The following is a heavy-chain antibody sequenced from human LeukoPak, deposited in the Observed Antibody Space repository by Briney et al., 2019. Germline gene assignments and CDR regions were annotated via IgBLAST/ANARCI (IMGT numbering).Heavy chain of an antibody. CDR2: IIPIFGTA. CDR3: ASHYDSSGYQFDY. V-gene: IGHV1-69*13. Sequence: SVKVSCKASGGTFSSYAISWVRQAPGQGLEWMGGIIPIFGTANYAQKFHGRVTITADESTSTAYMELSSMRSEDTAVYYCASHYDSSGYQFDYWGQGTLVTVSS. CDR1: GGTFSSYA. J-gene: IGHJ4*02. D-gene: IGHD3-22*01.